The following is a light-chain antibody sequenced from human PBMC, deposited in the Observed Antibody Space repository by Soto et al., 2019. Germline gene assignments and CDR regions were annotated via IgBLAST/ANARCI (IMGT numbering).Light chain of an antibody. CDR2: EVN. Sequence: QSVLTQPGSVSGSPGQSITISCTGTSSNVGSYKLVSWYQQHPGKAPKLMIFEVNKRPSGVSNRFSGSKSGNTASLTISGLKVEDEADYYCCSSGGSPTYVFGAGTKVTVL. V-gene: IGLV2-23*02. J-gene: IGLJ1*01. CDR1: SSNVGSYKL. CDR3: CSSGGSPTYV.